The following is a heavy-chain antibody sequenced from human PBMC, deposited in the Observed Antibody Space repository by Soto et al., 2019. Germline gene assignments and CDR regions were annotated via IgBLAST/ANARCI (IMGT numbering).Heavy chain of an antibody. CDR1: GVSISSGGYY. J-gene: IGHJ4*02. CDR2: IYYSGRT. V-gene: IGHV4-31*03. Sequence: QVQLQESGSGLVKSSQTLSLTCTVSGVSISSGGYYWSWIRQHPGQGLEWIGYIYYSGRTYYTPSLKSRVTISGDTSKNQFSLNLTSVTAADTAVYYCARDVGGNFFDHWGQGTLVTVSS. D-gene: IGHD6-19*01. CDR3: ARDVGGNFFDH.